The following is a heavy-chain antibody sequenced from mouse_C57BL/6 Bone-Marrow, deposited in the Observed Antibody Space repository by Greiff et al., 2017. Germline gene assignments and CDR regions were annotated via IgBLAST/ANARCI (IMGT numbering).Heavy chain of an antibody. CDR2: IDPSDSYT. V-gene: IGHV1-69*01. Sequence: VQLQQPGAELVMPGASVKLSCKASGYTFTSYWMHWVKQRPGQGLEWIGEIDPSDSYTNYNQQFKGKSTLTVDKSSSTAYMQLSSLTSEDSAVYYCAREEISYGAMDYWGQGTSVTVSS. CDR1: GYTFTSYW. J-gene: IGHJ4*01. D-gene: IGHD1-1*02. CDR3: AREEISYGAMDY.